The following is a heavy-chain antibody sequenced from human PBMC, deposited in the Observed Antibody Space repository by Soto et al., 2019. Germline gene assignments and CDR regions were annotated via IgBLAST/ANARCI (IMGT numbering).Heavy chain of an antibody. CDR1: GFTFSDYY. Sequence: GGSLRLSCAASGFTFSDYYIIFIGQAPFKGLEWVSYISSSSSYTNYADSVKGRFTISRDNAKNSLYLQMNSLRAEDTAVYYCARVPVAAAALDYWGQGTLVTVSS. J-gene: IGHJ4*02. V-gene: IGHV3-11*06. D-gene: IGHD6-13*01. CDR3: ARVPVAAAALDY. CDR2: ISSSSSYT.